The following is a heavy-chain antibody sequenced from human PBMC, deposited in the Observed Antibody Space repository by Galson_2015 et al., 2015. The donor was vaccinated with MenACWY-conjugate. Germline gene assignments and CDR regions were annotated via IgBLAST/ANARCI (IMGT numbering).Heavy chain of an antibody. CDR2: IYSGGDT. CDR1: AFSVGSNY. CDR3: ARVGGSSLAPFDY. J-gene: IGHJ4*02. Sequence: SLRLSCATSAFSVGSNYMSWVRQAPGKGLEWVSIIYSGGDTYYADSVKGRFTISRDSPKNTLYLQMNYLRAEDTAVYYCARVGGSSLAPFDYWGQGTLVTVSS. D-gene: IGHD6-6*01. V-gene: IGHV3-53*01.